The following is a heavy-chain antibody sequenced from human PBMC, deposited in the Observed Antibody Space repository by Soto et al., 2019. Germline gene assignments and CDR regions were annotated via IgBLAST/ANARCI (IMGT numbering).Heavy chain of an antibody. CDR3: ARDGYYYDSSGYPYYYYGMDV. D-gene: IGHD3-22*01. CDR2: ISYDGSNK. V-gene: IGHV3-30-3*01. Sequence: PGGSLRLSCAASGFTFSSYAMHWVRQAPGKGLEWVAVISYDGSNKYYADSVKGRFTISRDNSKNTLYLQMNSLRAEDTAVYYCARDGYYYDSSGYPYYYYGMDVWGQGTTVTV. J-gene: IGHJ6*02. CDR1: GFTFSSYA.